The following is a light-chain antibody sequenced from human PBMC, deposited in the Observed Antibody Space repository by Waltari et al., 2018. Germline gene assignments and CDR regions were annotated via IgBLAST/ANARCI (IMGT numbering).Light chain of an antibody. CDR3: QQYGSSPLT. V-gene: IGKV3-20*01. J-gene: IGKJ2*01. Sequence: EILLTQSPGTLSLSPGERATPPCRASQSVSSSYLAWYQQKPGQAPRLLIYGASSRATGIPDRFSGSGSGTDFTLTISRLEPEDFAVYYCQQYGSSPLTFGQGTKLEIK. CDR1: QSVSSSY. CDR2: GAS.